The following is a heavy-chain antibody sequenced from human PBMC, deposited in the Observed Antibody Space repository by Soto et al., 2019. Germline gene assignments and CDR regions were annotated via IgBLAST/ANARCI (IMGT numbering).Heavy chain of an antibody. CDR2: IYYSGST. J-gene: IGHJ4*02. V-gene: IGHV4-39*01. CDR1: GDSINNRSYY. Sequence: PSETLSLTCTVTGDSINNRSYYWGWIRQPPGKGLEWIGSIYYSGSTYNNPSLTSRVSMSVDTSKNNFSLKLRSVTAPATAPHFCSRQRSSVVSQAYFVSWGQGSLVTVSS. CDR3: SRQRSSVVSQAYFVS. D-gene: IGHD2-8*02.